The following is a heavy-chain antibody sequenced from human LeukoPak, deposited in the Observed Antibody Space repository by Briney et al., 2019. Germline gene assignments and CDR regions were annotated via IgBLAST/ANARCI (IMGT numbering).Heavy chain of an antibody. CDR2: IYTSGST. V-gene: IGHV4-4*07. J-gene: IGHJ6*03. Sequence: PSETLSLTCTVSGGSISSYYWSWIRQPAGKGLEWIGRIYTSGSTNYNPSLKSRVTMSVDTSKNQFSLKLSSVTAADTAVYYCARESVGATKIYYYHYYMDVWGKGTTATVSS. CDR3: ARESVGATKIYYYHYYMDV. CDR1: GGSISSYY. D-gene: IGHD1-26*01.